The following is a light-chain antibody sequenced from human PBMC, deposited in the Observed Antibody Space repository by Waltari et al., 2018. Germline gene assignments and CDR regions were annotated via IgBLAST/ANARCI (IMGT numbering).Light chain of an antibody. Sequence: QSVLTQPPSVSAAPGQRVILSCPGTNPNIGKNFFSWYQQPPGTPPRFPIYDKKKRPSGIPDRFSASKSGTSATLDITGLQTGDEAHYYCGTWDSSLKAGVFGGGTKLTVL. J-gene: IGLJ2*01. CDR1: NPNIGKNF. CDR3: GTWDSSLKAGV. V-gene: IGLV1-51*01. CDR2: DKK.